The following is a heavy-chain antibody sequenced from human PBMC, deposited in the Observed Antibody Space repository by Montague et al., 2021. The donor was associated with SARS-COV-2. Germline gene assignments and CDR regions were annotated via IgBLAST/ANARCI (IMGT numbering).Heavy chain of an antibody. D-gene: IGHD3-22*01. V-gene: IGHV3-23*01. J-gene: IGHJ4*02. CDR1: GFTFSYYA. CDR2: ISGSGGTT. CDR3: AKAHYYDSSGYYF. Sequence: SLRLSCAASGFTFSYYAMSWVRQVPGKGLEWVSTISGSGGTTYYADSVKGRFTISRDNSKNTLYLRMNSLRAEDTAVYYCAKAHYYDSSGYYFWGQGTLVTVSS.